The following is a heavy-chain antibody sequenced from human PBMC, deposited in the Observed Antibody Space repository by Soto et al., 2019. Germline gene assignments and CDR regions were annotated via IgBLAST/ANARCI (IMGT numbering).Heavy chain of an antibody. D-gene: IGHD3-10*01. CDR1: GGSISSYY. V-gene: IGHV4-59*08. J-gene: IGHJ4*02. Sequence: QVQLQESVPGLVKPSETLSLTGTVSGGSISSYYWSWIRQPPGKGLEWIGYIYHIGSTNYNPSLKRRVTLSVDTSKHQFSLQLSSVTAADTAVYYCARRYGGAVDYWGQGTLVTVSS. CDR2: IYHIGST. CDR3: ARRYGGAVDY.